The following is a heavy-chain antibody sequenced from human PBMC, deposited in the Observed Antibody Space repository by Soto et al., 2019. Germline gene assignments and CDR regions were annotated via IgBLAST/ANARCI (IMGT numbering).Heavy chain of an antibody. V-gene: IGHV4-39*02. CDR1: GGSINSTGYY. Sequence: SETLSLTCTVSGGSINSTGYYWGWIRQPPGKGLEWIGSIYFSGGTSYNPYLKSRVTMSVDTSKNQLYLKVNSVTAADTAVYYCAREKPYSSSWYHDYWGQGTLVT. D-gene: IGHD6-13*01. J-gene: IGHJ4*02. CDR3: AREKPYSSSWYHDY. CDR2: IYFSGGT.